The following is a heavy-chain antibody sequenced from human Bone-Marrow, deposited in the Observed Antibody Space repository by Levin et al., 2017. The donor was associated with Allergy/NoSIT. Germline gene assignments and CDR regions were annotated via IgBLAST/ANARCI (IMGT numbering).Heavy chain of an antibody. V-gene: IGHV3-74*01. CDR2: INTDGSTT. J-gene: IGHJ4*02. CDR3: TRYSHGYSDY. D-gene: IGHD5-18*01. CDR1: GFTFSNYW. Sequence: GESLKISCAASGFTFSNYWMLWVRQAPGKGLVWVSRINTDGSTTSYADSVKGRFAISRDNAKNTLYLQMDSLRGEDTAMYYCTRYSHGYSDYWGQGTLVTVSS.